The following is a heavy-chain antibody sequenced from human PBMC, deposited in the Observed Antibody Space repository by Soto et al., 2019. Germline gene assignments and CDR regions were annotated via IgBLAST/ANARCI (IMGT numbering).Heavy chain of an antibody. D-gene: IGHD2-15*01. CDR3: ARARGIVVHPYPDY. CDR2: INAGNGNT. CDR1: GYTFTSYA. Sequence: QVPLVQSGAEVKKPGASVKVSCKASGYTFTSYAMHWVRQAPGQRLEWMGWINAGNGNTKYSQKFQGRVTITRDTSASTAYMELSSLRSEDTAVYYCARARGIVVHPYPDYWGQGTLVTVSS. J-gene: IGHJ4*02. V-gene: IGHV1-3*01.